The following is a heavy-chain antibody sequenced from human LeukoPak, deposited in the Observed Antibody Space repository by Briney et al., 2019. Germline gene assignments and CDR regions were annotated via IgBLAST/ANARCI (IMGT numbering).Heavy chain of an antibody. D-gene: IGHD5-12*01. CDR1: GFTFSSYW. Sequence: GGSLRLSCAASGFTFSSYWMHWVRQAPGKGLVWVSRINGDGSSTNYADSVRGRFTISRDNAKNTLYLQMNSLRAEDAAVFYCARDPYSGYDRSLDVWGQGTAVTVSS. V-gene: IGHV3-74*01. CDR3: ARDPYSGYDRSLDV. CDR2: INGDGSST. J-gene: IGHJ6*02.